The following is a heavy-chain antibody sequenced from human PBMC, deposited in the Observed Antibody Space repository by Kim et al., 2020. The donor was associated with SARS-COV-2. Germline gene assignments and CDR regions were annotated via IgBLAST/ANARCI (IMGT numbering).Heavy chain of an antibody. Sequence: SETLSLTCTVSGGSISSYYWSWIRQPPGKGLEWIGYIYYSGSTNYNPSLKSRVTISVDTSKNQFSLKLSSVTAADTAVYYCARSSRWWEPDYWGQGTLVTVSS. CDR3: ARSSRWWEPDY. J-gene: IGHJ4*02. CDR2: IYYSGST. D-gene: IGHD2-15*01. CDR1: GGSISSYY. V-gene: IGHV4-59*01.